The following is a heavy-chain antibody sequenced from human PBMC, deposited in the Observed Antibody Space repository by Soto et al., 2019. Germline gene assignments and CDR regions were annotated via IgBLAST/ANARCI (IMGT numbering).Heavy chain of an antibody. Sequence: SVKVSCKASGGTFSSYAISWVRQAPGQGLEWMGGIIPIFGTANYAQKFQGRVTITADKSTSTAYMELSSPRSEDTAVYYCARAYSYCLNYYYGMDVWGQGTTVTVSS. J-gene: IGHJ6*02. CDR2: IIPIFGTA. CDR3: ARAYSYCLNYYYGMDV. CDR1: GGTFSSYA. D-gene: IGHD5-18*01. V-gene: IGHV1-69*06.